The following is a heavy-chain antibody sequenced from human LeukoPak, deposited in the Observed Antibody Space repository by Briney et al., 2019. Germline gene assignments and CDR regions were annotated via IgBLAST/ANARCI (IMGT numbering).Heavy chain of an antibody. Sequence: PGRSLRLSCAASGFTFSSYAMHWVRQAPGKGLEWVAVISYDGSNKYYADSVRGRFTISRDNSKNTLYLQMNSLRAEDTAVYYCAREISRYYDSSGYLLRGAFDIWGQGTMVTVSS. CDR2: ISYDGSNK. J-gene: IGHJ3*02. CDR1: GFTFSSYA. V-gene: IGHV3-30*01. D-gene: IGHD3-22*01. CDR3: AREISRYYDSSGYLLRGAFDI.